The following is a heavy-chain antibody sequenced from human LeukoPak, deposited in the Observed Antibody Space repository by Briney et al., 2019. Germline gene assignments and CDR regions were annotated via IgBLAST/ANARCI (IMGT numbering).Heavy chain of an antibody. CDR2: IFHSGLT. CDR3: ARDLNLRRFDF. J-gene: IGHJ4*02. D-gene: IGHD5-12*01. Sequence: SETLSLTCTVSGGSISSSSFYWGWIRQPPGKGLEWIGSIFHSGLTYHNPSLKSRVTISIDTSQNQFSLNLTSVTAADTAVYFCARDLNLRRFDFWGQGALVTVSS. V-gene: IGHV4-39*07. CDR1: GGSISSSSFY.